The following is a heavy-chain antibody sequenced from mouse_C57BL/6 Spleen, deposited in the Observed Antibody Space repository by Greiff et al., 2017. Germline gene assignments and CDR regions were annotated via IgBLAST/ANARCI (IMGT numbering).Heavy chain of an antibody. CDR3: TLDSSGYTPAY. D-gene: IGHD3-2*02. V-gene: IGHV14-4*01. Sequence: EVQLQESGAELVRPGASVKLSCTASGFNIKDDYMHWVKQRPEQGLEWIGWIDPENGDTEYASKFQGKATITADTSSNTAYLQLSSLTSEDTAVYYCTLDSSGYTPAYWGQGTLVTVSA. J-gene: IGHJ3*01. CDR2: IDPENGDT. CDR1: GFNIKDDY.